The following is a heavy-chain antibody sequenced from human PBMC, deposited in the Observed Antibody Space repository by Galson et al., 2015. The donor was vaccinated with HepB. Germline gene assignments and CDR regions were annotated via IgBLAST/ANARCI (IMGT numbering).Heavy chain of an antibody. CDR2: ISSRSSTI. J-gene: IGHJ4*02. Sequence: SLRLSCAASGFTFSSYSMNWVRQAPGKGLEWVSYISSRSSTIYYADSVKGRFTISRDNAKNSLYLQMNSLRDEDTAVYYCARDRGYYYDSSGYYYDDYWGQGTLVTVSS. CDR1: GFTFSSYS. CDR3: ARDRGYYYDSSGYYYDDY. V-gene: IGHV3-48*02. D-gene: IGHD3-22*01.